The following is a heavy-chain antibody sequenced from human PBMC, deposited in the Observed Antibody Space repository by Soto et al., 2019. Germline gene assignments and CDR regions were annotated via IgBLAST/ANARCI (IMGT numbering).Heavy chain of an antibody. Sequence: EVQLLESGGGLVQPGGSLRLSCAASGFTFSSYAMSWVRQAPGKGLEWVSAISGSGGSTYYADSVKGRFTISRDNSKNTQYLQMNSLRVEDTAVYYCSKERYEGSGFDYWGQGTLVTVSS. CDR2: ISGSGGST. J-gene: IGHJ4*02. CDR3: SKERYEGSGFDY. D-gene: IGHD1-1*01. CDR1: GFTFSSYA. V-gene: IGHV3-23*01.